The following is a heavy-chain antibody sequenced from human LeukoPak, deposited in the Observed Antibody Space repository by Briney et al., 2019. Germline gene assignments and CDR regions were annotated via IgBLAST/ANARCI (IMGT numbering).Heavy chain of an antibody. D-gene: IGHD2-2*01. CDR1: GYTFTGYY. CDR3: ARSTRYCSSTSCYSFFDY. CDR2: INPNSGGT. Sequence: ASVTVSCKASGYTFTGYYMHWVRQAPGQGLEWMGWINPNSGGTNYAQKFQGRVTMTRDTSISTAYMELSRLRSDDTAVYYCARSTRYCSSTSCYSFFDYWGQGTLVTVSS. V-gene: IGHV1-2*02. J-gene: IGHJ4*02.